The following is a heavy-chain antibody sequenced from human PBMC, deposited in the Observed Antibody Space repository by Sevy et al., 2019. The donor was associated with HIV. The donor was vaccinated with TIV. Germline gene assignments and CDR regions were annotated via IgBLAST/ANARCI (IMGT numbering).Heavy chain of an antibody. Sequence: ASVKVSCKASGYTFTGYYMHWVRQAPGQGLEWMGWINPNSGGTNYAQKFQGRVNMTRDTSISTAYMELSRLRSDDTAVYYCARGLLVVVAATPVDYWGQGTLVTVSS. CDR1: GYTFTGYY. J-gene: IGHJ4*02. D-gene: IGHD2-15*01. CDR2: INPNSGGT. V-gene: IGHV1-2*02. CDR3: ARGLLVVVAATPVDY.